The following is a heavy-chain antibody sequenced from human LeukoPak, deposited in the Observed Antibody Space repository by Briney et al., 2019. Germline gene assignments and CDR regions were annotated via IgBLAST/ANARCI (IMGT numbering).Heavy chain of an antibody. CDR3: AALAGTYYDILTGLPQDAFDI. CDR1: GFTFSSYA. V-gene: IGHV3-23*01. Sequence: GGSLRLSCAASGFTFSSYAMSWVRQAPGKGLERVSSISYSGDSTYYADSVKGRFTISRDNSKNTLYLQMNSLRAEDTAVYYCAALAGTYYDILTGLPQDAFDIWGQGTMVTVSS. J-gene: IGHJ3*02. CDR2: ISYSGDST. D-gene: IGHD3-9*01.